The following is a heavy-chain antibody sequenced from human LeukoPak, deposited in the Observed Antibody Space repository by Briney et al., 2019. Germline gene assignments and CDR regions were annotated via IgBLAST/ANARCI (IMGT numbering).Heavy chain of an antibody. CDR1: GFTFSSYA. V-gene: IGHV3-23*01. Sequence: PGGSLRLSCAASGFTFSSYAMSWVRQAPGKGLEWVSAISGSGGSTYYADSVKGRFTISRDNSKNSLYLQMNSLRTEDTALYYCAKYGTKKLLWFGTENGHFDYWGQGTLVTVSS. CDR2: ISGSGGST. D-gene: IGHD3-10*01. CDR3: AKYGTKKLLWFGTENGHFDY. J-gene: IGHJ4*02.